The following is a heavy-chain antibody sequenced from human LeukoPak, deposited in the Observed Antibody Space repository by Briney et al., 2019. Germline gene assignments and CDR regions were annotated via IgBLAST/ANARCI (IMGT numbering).Heavy chain of an antibody. CDR2: VYNTGTT. Sequence: SETLSLTCTVSGGFATYYGWSWIRQPPGKGLEWIGFVYNTGTTKYNPSLKSRVTISRDTSRNQFSLKLTSVTAADTAVYYCARRGIAARRLRYWGQGTLVTVSS. CDR1: GGFATYYG. CDR3: ARRGIAARRLRY. J-gene: IGHJ4*02. V-gene: IGHV4-59*02. D-gene: IGHD6-6*01.